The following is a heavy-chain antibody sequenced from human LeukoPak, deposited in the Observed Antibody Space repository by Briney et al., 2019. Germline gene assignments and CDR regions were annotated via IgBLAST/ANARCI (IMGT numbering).Heavy chain of an antibody. CDR3: ARQVLGSSSWYWFDP. Sequence: SETLSLTCTVSGDSISNSRYYWGWIRQPPGKGLDWITSIYYGGSTFYNPSLKSRVTISVDTSKNQFSLTLSSVTAADTAVYYCARQVLGSSSWYWFDPWGQGTLVTVSS. CDR2: IYYGGST. V-gene: IGHV4-39*01. D-gene: IGHD6-13*01. J-gene: IGHJ5*02. CDR1: GDSISNSRYY.